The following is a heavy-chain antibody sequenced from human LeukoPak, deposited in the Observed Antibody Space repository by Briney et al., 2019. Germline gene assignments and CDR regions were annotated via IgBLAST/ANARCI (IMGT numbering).Heavy chain of an antibody. J-gene: IGHJ4*02. D-gene: IGHD1-26*01. Sequence: PSETLSLTCTVSGYSISSGYYWGWIRQPPGKGLEWIGSIYHSGSTYYNPSLKSRVTISVDTSKNQFSLKLSSVTAADTAVYYCARDWSYYTSFDYWGQGTLVTVSS. V-gene: IGHV4-38-2*02. CDR2: IYHSGST. CDR3: ARDWSYYTSFDY. CDR1: GYSISSGYY.